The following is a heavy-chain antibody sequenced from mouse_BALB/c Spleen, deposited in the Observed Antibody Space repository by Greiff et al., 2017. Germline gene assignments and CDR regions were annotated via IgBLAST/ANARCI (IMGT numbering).Heavy chain of an antibody. J-gene: IGHJ3*01. D-gene: IGHD2-4*01. CDR3: ARGDYDAGFAY. V-gene: IGHV5-4*02. Sequence: EVQGVESGGGLVKPGGSLKLSCAASGFTFSDYYMYWVRQTPEKRLEWVATISDGGSYTYYPDSVKGRFTISRDNAKNNLYLQMSSLKSEDTAMYYCARGDYDAGFAYWGQGTLVTVSA. CDR2: ISDGGSYT. CDR1: GFTFSDYY.